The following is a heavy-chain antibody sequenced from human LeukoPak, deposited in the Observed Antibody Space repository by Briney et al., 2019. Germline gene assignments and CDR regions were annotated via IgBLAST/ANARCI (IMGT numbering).Heavy chain of an antibody. CDR3: ARGPTYYDILTGYSYYYYMDV. Sequence: SETLSLTCAVYGGSFSGYYWSWIRQPPGKGLEWIGEINHSGSTNYNPSLKSRVTISVDTSKNQFSLKLSSVTAADTAVYYCARGPTYYDILTGYSYYYYMDVWGKGTTVTISS. J-gene: IGHJ6*03. D-gene: IGHD3-9*01. CDR1: GGSFSGYY. CDR2: INHSGST. V-gene: IGHV4-34*01.